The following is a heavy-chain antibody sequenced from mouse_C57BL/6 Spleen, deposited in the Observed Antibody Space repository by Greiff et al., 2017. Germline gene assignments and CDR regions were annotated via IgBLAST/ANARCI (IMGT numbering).Heavy chain of an antibody. D-gene: IGHD2-4*01. CDR3: EREGGYYDYRGSYFDY. CDR1: GYTFTSYW. J-gene: IGHJ2*01. CDR2: IYPGSGST. Sequence: VQLQQPGAELVKPGASVKMSCKASGYTFTSYWITWVKQRPGQGLEWIGDIYPGSGSTNYNEKFKSKATLTVDTSSSTASMQLSSLTSEDSADYYCEREGGYYDYRGSYFDYWGQGTTLTVSS. V-gene: IGHV1-55*01.